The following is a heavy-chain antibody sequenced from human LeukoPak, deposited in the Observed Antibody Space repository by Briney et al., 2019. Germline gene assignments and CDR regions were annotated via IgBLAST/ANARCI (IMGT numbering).Heavy chain of an antibody. CDR1: GGSISSYF. D-gene: IGHD3-10*01. CDR2: IYYSGST. J-gene: IGHJ2*01. V-gene: IGHV4-59*01. CDR3: ARISTYYYGSGSYYNRSYWYFDL. Sequence: PSETLSLTCTVSGGSISSYFWSWIRQPPGKGLEWIGYIYYSGSTNYNPSLKSRVTISVDTSKNQFSLKLSSVTAADTAVYYCARISTYYYGSGSYYNRSYWYFDLWGRGTLVTVSS.